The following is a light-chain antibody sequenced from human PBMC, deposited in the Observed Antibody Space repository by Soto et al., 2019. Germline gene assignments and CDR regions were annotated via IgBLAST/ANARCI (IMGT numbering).Light chain of an antibody. Sequence: DIQLTQSPSTLSASVGDRVTITFRASEDISRWLAWYQHKPGKAPKLLIYQPSNLESGVPSRFTGSGSETEFTRTISGLQPDDFASYCCLQYNFYPYTVGQGTKLEIK. CDR3: LQYNFYPYT. CDR1: EDISRW. CDR2: QPS. J-gene: IGKJ2*01. V-gene: IGKV1-5*03.